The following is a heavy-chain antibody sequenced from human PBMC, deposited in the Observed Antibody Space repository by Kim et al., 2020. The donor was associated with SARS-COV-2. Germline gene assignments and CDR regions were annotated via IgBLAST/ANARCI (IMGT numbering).Heavy chain of an antibody. Sequence: SETLSLTCAVYGVSFSGSYWSWMRQPPGKGLEWIGEINHSGSTNYNPSLKSRVTISVDTSKNQFSLKLSSVTAADTAVYYCARAPGRGGDRPRYFDLWGR. D-gene: IGHD2-21*02. CDR3: ARAPGRGGDRPRYFDL. CDR2: INHSGST. V-gene: IGHV4-34*01. J-gene: IGHJ2*01. CDR1: GVSFSGSY.